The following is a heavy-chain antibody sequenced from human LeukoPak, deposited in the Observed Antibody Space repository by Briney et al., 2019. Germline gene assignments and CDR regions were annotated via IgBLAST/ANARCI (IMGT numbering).Heavy chain of an antibody. CDR2: ISNTGST. J-gene: IGHJ4*02. CDR1: GGSISSYY. D-gene: IGHD3-16*01. Sequence: SETLSLTCTVSGGSISSYYWSWIRQPPGKGLEWIGYISNTGSTNYNPSLESRVTISVDTSKNQFSLKLTSVTAADTAVYCCAKVGRGDYVWGSYSFDYWGQGTLVTVSS. V-gene: IGHV4-59*01. CDR3: AKVGRGDYVWGSYSFDY.